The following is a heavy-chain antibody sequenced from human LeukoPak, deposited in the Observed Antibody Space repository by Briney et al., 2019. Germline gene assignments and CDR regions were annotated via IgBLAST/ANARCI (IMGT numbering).Heavy chain of an antibody. CDR1: GYSISSGFH. V-gene: IGHV4-38-2*02. J-gene: IGHJ4*02. CDR3: ARLLWFGEYYFDY. Sequence: SETLSLTCTVSGYSISSGFHWGWIRQPPGKGLEWIASIYHSGSTYYNPSLKSRVTISVDTSKNQFSLKLSSVTAADTAVYYCARLLWFGEYYFDYWGQGTLVTVSS. D-gene: IGHD3-10*01. CDR2: IYHSGST.